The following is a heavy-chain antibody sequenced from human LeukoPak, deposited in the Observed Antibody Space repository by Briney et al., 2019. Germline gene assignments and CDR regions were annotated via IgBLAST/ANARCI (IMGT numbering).Heavy chain of an antibody. CDR3: ARAQDYDFWSGYYTGARCYFDY. CDR2: NYHSGST. Sequence: SETLSLTCSVSGYSISSGYYWGWIRQPPGKRLEWIGSNYHSGSTHYNPSLKRRVTISVDTSKNQFSLKLSSVTAADTAVYYCARAQDYDFWSGYYTGARCYFDYWGQGTLVTVSS. V-gene: IGHV4-38-2*02. D-gene: IGHD3-3*01. J-gene: IGHJ4*02. CDR1: GYSISSGYY.